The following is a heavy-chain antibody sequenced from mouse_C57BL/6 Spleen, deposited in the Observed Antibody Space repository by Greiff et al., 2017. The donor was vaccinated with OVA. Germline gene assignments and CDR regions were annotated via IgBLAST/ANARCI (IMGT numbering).Heavy chain of an antibody. CDR2: ISDGGSYT. V-gene: IGHV5-4*01. D-gene: IGHD2-3*01. CDR3: AREGDGYLYYFDY. CDR1: GFTFSSYA. Sequence: DVKLVESGGGLVKPGGSLKLSCAASGFTFSSYAMSWVRQTPETRLEWVATISDGGSYTSYPDNVKGRFTISRDNAKNNLYLQMSHLKYEDTAMYYCAREGDGYLYYFDYWGQGTTRTVSS. J-gene: IGHJ2*01.